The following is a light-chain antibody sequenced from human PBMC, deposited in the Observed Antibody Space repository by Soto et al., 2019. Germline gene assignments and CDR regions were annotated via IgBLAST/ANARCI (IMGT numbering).Light chain of an antibody. J-gene: IGLJ1*01. V-gene: IGLV1-40*01. Sequence: QSVLTQPPSVSGAPGQTITISCTGTSTNVGAGFDVHWYQQLPGKAPKLLIYRNTNRPSVVPDRFSGSKSDTSASLTITGLPVEDADDYYCQDSDNSRNYVFGTGTKLTVL. CDR3: QDSDNSRNYV. CDR2: RNT. CDR1: STNVGAGFD.